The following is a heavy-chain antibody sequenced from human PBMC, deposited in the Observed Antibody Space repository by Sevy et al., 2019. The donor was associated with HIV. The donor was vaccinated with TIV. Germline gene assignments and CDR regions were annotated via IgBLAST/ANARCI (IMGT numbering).Heavy chain of an antibody. CDR1: GGTFSSYA. V-gene: IGHV1-69*13. D-gene: IGHD3-10*01. Sequence: ASVKVSCKASGGTFSSYAISWARQAPGQGLEWMGGIIPIFGTANYAQKFQGRVTITADESTSTAYMELSSLRSEDTAVYYCARDTGGFGDDAFAIWGQGTMVTVSS. CDR2: IIPIFGTA. J-gene: IGHJ3*02. CDR3: ARDTGGFGDDAFAI.